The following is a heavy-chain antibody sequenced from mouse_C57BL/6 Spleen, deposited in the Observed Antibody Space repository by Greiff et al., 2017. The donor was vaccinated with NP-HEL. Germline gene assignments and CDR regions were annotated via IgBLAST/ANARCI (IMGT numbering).Heavy chain of an antibody. CDR1: GFSLTSYG. D-gene: IGHD3-1*01. J-gene: IGHJ2*01. CDR3: ARNEEGSVDY. Sequence: VMLVESGPGLVQPSQSLSITCTVSGFSLTSYGVHWVRQSPGKGLEWLGVIWSGGSTDYNAAFISRLSISKDNSKSQVFFKMNSLQADDTAIYYCARNEEGSVDYWGQGTTLTVSS. CDR2: IWSGGST. V-gene: IGHV2-2*01.